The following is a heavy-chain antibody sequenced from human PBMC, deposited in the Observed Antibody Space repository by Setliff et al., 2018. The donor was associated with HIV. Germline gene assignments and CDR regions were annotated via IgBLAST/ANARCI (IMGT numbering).Heavy chain of an antibody. Sequence: PGGSLRLSCAASGFTFSGSAMHWVRQASGKGLEWVGRIRSNGYGSATAYAASVKGRFTISRDDYTKYADSLKGRFTISRDTSKNTLYLQMNSLRAEDTAVYYCARRAYCSSTTCFDNWGQGTLVTVSS. V-gene: IGHV3-73*01. CDR2: IRSNGYGSAT. J-gene: IGHJ4*02. CDR1: GFTFSGSA. D-gene: IGHD3-10*01. CDR3: LYLQMNSLRAEDTAVYYCARRAYCSSTTCFDN.